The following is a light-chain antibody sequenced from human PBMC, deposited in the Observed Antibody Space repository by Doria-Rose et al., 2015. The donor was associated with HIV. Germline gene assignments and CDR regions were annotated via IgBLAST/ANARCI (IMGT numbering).Light chain of an antibody. CDR2: DAS. V-gene: IGKV3-20*01. CDR3: QQYGTSRGT. CDR1: QRVKSSY. Sequence: QSPGTLSLSPGERATLSCRASQRVKSSYLAWYQQKPGQAPRLLIYDASTRATGIPDRFSGSGSGTGFTLTISRLEPEDVAVYYCQQYGTSRGTFGQGTRLEIK. J-gene: IGKJ5*01.